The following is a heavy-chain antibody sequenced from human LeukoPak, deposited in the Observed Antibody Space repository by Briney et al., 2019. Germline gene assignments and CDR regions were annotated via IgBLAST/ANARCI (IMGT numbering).Heavy chain of an antibody. Sequence: RASVKVSCKASGYTFTSYDINWVRQATGQGLEWMGWMNPNSGNTGYAQKFQGRVTMTRNTPISTAYMELSSLRSEDTAVYYCARSIPAARTIYFDYWGQGTLVTVSS. CDR3: ARSIPAARTIYFDY. CDR2: MNPNSGNT. D-gene: IGHD6-13*01. J-gene: IGHJ4*02. CDR1: GYTFTSYD. V-gene: IGHV1-8*01.